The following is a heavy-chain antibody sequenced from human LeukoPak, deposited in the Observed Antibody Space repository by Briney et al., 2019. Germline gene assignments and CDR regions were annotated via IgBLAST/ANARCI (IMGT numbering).Heavy chain of an antibody. CDR3: ARPRYDSSGFDY. J-gene: IGHJ4*02. CDR2: IYPGDSDT. V-gene: IGHV5-51*01. Sequence: VASVTLSCKGSGYSFTSYWIGWVRQMPGKGLEWMGIIYPGDSDTRYSPSFQGQVTISADKSISTAYLQWSSLKASDTAMYYCARPRYDSSGFDYWGQGTLVTVSS. CDR1: GYSFTSYW. D-gene: IGHD3-22*01.